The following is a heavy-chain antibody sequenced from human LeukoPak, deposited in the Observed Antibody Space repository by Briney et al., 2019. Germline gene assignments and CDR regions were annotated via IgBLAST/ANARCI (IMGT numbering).Heavy chain of an antibody. V-gene: IGHV3-33*01. J-gene: IGHJ4*02. CDR2: IWYDGSNK. CDR1: GFTFSRYG. D-gene: IGHD3-10*01. Sequence: PGGSLRLPCEASGFTFSRYGMHWVRQAPGKGLEGVAVIWYDGSNKYYADSVKGRFTISRDNSKNTLYLQMNSLRAEDTAVYYCATVFYGSGSYPDYWGQGTLVTVSS. CDR3: ATVFYGSGSYPDY.